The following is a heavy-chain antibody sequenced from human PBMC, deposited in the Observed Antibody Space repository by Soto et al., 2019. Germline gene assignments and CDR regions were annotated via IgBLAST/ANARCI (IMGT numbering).Heavy chain of an antibody. CDR2: VLPSGTT. Sequence: QVQLQESGPGLVKASQTLSLTCTVSGGSVSGGTQSCNWFRQLPGKGLEWIGYVLPSGTTYYNPSPKPPVPRSFDKFKSHFSLNLSSVTAADTGVYYCASGRPIFGVVLAPYAAGYWGQGTPVTVSS. V-gene: IGHV4-30-4*01. CDR3: ASGRPIFGVVLAPYAAGY. CDR1: GGSVSGGTQS. J-gene: IGHJ4*02. D-gene: IGHD3-3*01.